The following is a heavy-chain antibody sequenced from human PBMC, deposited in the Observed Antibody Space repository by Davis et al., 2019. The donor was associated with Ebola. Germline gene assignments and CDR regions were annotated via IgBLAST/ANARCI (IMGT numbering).Heavy chain of an antibody. CDR2: ISDSGST. D-gene: IGHD3-3*01. CDR3: AREKRVDTTNDAVDS. Sequence: SETLSLTCTVSGASITYHYWTWIRQPPGKGLEWIGHISDSGSTYSNPSLKSRVTISIDTSKSQFSLNLSAVTAAATAVYYWAREKRVDTTNDAVDSWGEGTMGNVSS. J-gene: IGHJ3*02. CDR1: GASITYHY. V-gene: IGHV4-59*11.